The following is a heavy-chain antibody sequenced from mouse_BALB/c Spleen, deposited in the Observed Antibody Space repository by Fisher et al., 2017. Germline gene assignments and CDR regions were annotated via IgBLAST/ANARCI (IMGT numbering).Heavy chain of an antibody. CDR3: ARSYGSSLHAMDY. Sequence: KFKGKATLTVDKSSSTAYMQLKSLTSEDSAVYYCARSYGSSLHAMDYWGQGTSVTVSS. V-gene: IGHV1-42*01. D-gene: IGHD1-1*01. J-gene: IGHJ4*01.